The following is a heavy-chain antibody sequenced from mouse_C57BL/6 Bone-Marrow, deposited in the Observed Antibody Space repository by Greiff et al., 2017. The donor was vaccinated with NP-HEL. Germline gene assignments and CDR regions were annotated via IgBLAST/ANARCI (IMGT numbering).Heavy chain of an antibody. D-gene: IGHD1-1*01. CDR2: INPSSGYT. CDR3: ARGYYYGSSRAWFAY. Sequence: QVQLKESGAELAKPGASVKLSCKASGYTFTSYWMHWVKKRPGQGLEWIGYINPSSGYTKYNQKFKEKATLTADKSSSTAYMQLSSLTYEDSAVYYCARGYYYGSSRAWFAYWGQGTLVTVSA. J-gene: IGHJ3*01. V-gene: IGHV1-7*01. CDR1: GYTFTSYW.